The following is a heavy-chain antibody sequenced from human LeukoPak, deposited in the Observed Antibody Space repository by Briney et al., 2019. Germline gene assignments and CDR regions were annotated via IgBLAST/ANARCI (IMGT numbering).Heavy chain of an antibody. CDR2: IKQDGSEK. CDR1: GFTFSSYW. Sequence: GGSPRLSCAASGFTFSSYWMSWVRQAPGKGLEWVANIKQDGSEKYYVDSVKGRFTISRDNAKNSLYLQMNSLRAEDTAVYYCATDMASGYYGYDAFDIWGQGTMDTVSS. CDR3: ATDMASGYYGYDAFDI. V-gene: IGHV3-7*01. J-gene: IGHJ3*02. D-gene: IGHD3-22*01.